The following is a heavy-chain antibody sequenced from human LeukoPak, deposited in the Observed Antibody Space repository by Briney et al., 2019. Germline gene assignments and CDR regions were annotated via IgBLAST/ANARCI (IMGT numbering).Heavy chain of an antibody. V-gene: IGHV3-30-3*01. Sequence: GRSLRLSCAASGFTFSRYAMHWVRQAPGKGLEWVALISYDRSNKYYTDSVRGRFTISRDNSKNTLYLQMNSLRAEDTAVYYCAKGGYYGSTSFDYWGQGTLVTVSS. CDR2: ISYDRSNK. CDR1: GFTFSRYA. D-gene: IGHD3-22*01. J-gene: IGHJ4*02. CDR3: AKGGYYGSTSFDY.